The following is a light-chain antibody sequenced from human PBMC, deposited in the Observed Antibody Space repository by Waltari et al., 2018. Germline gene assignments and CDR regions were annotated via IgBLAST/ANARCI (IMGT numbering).Light chain of an antibody. Sequence: NFMLTQPHSVSESPGKTVTISCTRSSGSIASNYVPWYQQLPGSAPTTVIYEDTQRPSGVPDRFSGSIDSSTNSASLTISGLKTEDEADYYCQSYDSNNPVVFGGGTKLTVL. CDR1: SGSIASNY. J-gene: IGLJ2*01. V-gene: IGLV6-57*04. CDR2: EDT. CDR3: QSYDSNNPVV.